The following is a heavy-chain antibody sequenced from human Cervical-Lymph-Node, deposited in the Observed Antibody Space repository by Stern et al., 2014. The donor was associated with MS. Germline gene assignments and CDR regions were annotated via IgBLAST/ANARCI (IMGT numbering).Heavy chain of an antibody. CDR3: ARDEGYYGSGSEDTWFDP. CDR2: IIPRLGST. CDR1: RDTFSHNA. J-gene: IGHJ5*02. D-gene: IGHD3-10*01. V-gene: IGHV1-69*06. Sequence: VQLVESGGEVKKPGASVKVSCKASRDTFSHNAISWIRQAPGQGLEWEGGIIPRLGSTIYAQKFQGRDTITADRVKNIVYMELRNLKSEDSAIYFCARDEGYYGSGSEDTWFDPWGQGTLVTVSS.